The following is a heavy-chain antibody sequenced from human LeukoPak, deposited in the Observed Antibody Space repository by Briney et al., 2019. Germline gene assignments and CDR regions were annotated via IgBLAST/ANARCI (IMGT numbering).Heavy chain of an antibody. J-gene: IGHJ4*02. CDR2: ISSSSSYI. Sequence: GGSLRLSCAASGFTFSSYSMDWVRQAPGKGLEWVSSISSSSSYIYYADSVKGRFTISRDNAKNSLYLQMNSLRAEDTAVYYCASFRSSIAAHDYWGQGTLATVSS. V-gene: IGHV3-21*04. CDR1: GFTFSSYS. CDR3: ASFRSSIAAHDY. D-gene: IGHD6-6*01.